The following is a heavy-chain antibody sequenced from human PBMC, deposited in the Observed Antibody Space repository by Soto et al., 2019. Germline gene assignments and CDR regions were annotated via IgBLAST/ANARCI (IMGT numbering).Heavy chain of an antibody. CDR3: ANYSPDYYDSSGYYWPFDY. CDR1: GGSISSSSYY. Sequence: QLQLQESGPGLVKPSETLSLTCTVSGGSISSSSYYWGWIRQPPGKGLEWIGSIYYSGSTYYNPSLKSRVTISVDTSKNQFSLKLNSVTAADTAVYYCANYSPDYYDSSGYYWPFDYWGQGTLVTVSS. V-gene: IGHV4-39*01. CDR2: IYYSGST. J-gene: IGHJ4*02. D-gene: IGHD3-22*01.